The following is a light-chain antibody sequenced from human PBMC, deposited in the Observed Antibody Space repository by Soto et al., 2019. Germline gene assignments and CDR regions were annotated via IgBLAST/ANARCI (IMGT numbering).Light chain of an antibody. CDR1: SSDVGGYRY. CDR2: EVT. V-gene: IGLV2-14*01. J-gene: IGLJ1*01. Sequence: QSVLTQPASVSGSAVQSITISCTGTSSDVGGYRYVSWFQQHPGRVPKLIIYEVTNRPSGVSNRFSGSKSGNTASLTISGLQAEDEADYYCSSYTSTHIPYVFGTGTKVTVL. CDR3: SSYTSTHIPYV.